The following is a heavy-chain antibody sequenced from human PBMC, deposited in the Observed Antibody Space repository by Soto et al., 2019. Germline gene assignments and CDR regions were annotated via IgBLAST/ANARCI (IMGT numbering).Heavy chain of an antibody. Sequence: QLQLQESGPGLVKPSETLSLTCTVSGGSINDDTYYWGWIRQPPGKGLEWIGSIYYSVTSSYNPSPKSPVTRSVATSKKQLSLRLRSVTAADTSVYYCARLHCHSPNCVPRDPGGQGTLVIVSS. CDR2: IYYSVTS. CDR3: ARLHCHSPNCVPRDP. CDR1: GGSINDDTYY. D-gene: IGHD2-2*01. J-gene: IGHJ5*02. V-gene: IGHV4-39*01.